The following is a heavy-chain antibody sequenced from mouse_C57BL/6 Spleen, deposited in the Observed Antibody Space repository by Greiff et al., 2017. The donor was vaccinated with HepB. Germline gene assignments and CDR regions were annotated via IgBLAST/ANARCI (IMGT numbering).Heavy chain of an antibody. CDR1: GYTFTSYW. J-gene: IGHJ3*01. D-gene: IGHD2-5*01. CDR3: ARVYSNYVAWFAY. Sequence: VQLQQPGAELVKPGASVKLSCKASGYTFTSYWMQWVKQRPGQGLEWIGEIDPSDSYTNYNQKFKGKATLTVDTSSSTAYMQLSSLTSEDSAVYYCARVYSNYVAWFAYWGQGTLVTVSA. V-gene: IGHV1-50*01. CDR2: IDPSDSYT.